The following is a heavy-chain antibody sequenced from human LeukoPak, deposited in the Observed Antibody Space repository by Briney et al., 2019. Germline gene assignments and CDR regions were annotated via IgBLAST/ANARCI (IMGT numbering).Heavy chain of an antibody. J-gene: IGHJ4*02. CDR2: ISASGEST. CDR1: GFTFSNYA. CDR3: VKASDLYYFDY. Sequence: GGSLRHSCAASGFTFSNYAMHWVRQAPGKGLEWVSGISASGESTFYADSVKGRFTISRDKSNNALYLQMNSLRAEDTAVYYCVKASDLYYFDYWGQGTLVTVSS. V-gene: IGHV3-23*01.